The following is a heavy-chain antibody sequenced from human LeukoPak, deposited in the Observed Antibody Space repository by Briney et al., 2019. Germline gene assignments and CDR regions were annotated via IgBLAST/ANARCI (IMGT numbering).Heavy chain of an antibody. J-gene: IGHJ5*02. CDR2: MYYSGST. CDR1: GGSFSGYY. Sequence: SETLSLTCAVYGGSFSGYYWNWIRQPPGKGLEWIAYMYYSGSTYYNPSLKSRVTMSADTSKNQLSLKLSSVTAADTAVYYCARPYYYDSRIDPWGQGILVTVSS. CDR3: ARPYYYDSRIDP. D-gene: IGHD3-22*01. V-gene: IGHV4-30-4*08.